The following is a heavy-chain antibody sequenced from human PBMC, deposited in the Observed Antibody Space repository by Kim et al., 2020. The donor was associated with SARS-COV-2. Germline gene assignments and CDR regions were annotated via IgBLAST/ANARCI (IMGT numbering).Heavy chain of an antibody. CDR2: IKQDGSEK. D-gene: IGHD6-13*01. V-gene: IGHV3-7*03. J-gene: IGHJ6*02. CDR1: GFTFSSYW. Sequence: GGSLRLSCAASGFTFSSYWMSWVRQAPGKGLEWVANIKQDGSEKYYVDSVKGRFTISRDNAKNSLYLQMNSLKAEDTAVYYCARGPGYSSSWIYYYYYGMDVWGQGTTVTVSS. CDR3: ARGPGYSSSWIYYYYYGMDV.